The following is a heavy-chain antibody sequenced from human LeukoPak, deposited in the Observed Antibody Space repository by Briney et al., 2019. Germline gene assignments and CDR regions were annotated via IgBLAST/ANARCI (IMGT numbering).Heavy chain of an antibody. J-gene: IGHJ4*02. CDR3: AKGKGRVVVAATPFDY. CDR2: ISGSGGST. Sequence: GGSLRLSCAASGFTFSSYATSWVRQAPGKGLEWVSAISGSGGSTYYADSVKGRFTISRDNSKNTLYLQMNSLRAEDTAVYYCAKGKGRVVVAATPFDYWGQGTLVTVSS. CDR1: GFTFSSYA. D-gene: IGHD2-15*01. V-gene: IGHV3-23*01.